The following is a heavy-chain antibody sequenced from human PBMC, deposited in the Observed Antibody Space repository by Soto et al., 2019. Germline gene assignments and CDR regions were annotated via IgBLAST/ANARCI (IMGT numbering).Heavy chain of an antibody. J-gene: IGHJ4*02. D-gene: IGHD4-17*01. V-gene: IGHV1-69*13. CDR2: IIPILGTA. CDR3: ARDRDYGGSFDY. Sequence: SVKVSCKASGGTFSSYAISWVRQAPGQGLEWMGGIIPILGTANYAQKFQGRVTITADESTSTAYMELSSLRSEDTAVYYCARDRDYGGSFDYWGQGTLVTVSS. CDR1: GGTFSSYA.